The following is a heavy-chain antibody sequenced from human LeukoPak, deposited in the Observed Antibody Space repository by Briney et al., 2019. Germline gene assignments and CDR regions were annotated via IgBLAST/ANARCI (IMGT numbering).Heavy chain of an antibody. J-gene: IGHJ3*02. CDR3: AKDSMYRYDPVGGFDI. V-gene: IGHV3-23*01. D-gene: IGHD3-16*01. CDR2: ISGSGGST. Sequence: GGSLRLSCAASGFTFSSYAMSWVRQAPGKGLEWVSAISGSGGSTYYADSVKGRFTISRDNSKNTLYLQMNSLRAEDTAVYYCAKDSMYRYDPVGGFDIWGQGTMVTVSS. CDR1: GFTFSSYA.